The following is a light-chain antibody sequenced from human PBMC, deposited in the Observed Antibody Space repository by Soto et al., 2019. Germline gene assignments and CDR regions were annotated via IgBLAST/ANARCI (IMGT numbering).Light chain of an antibody. Sequence: DIRMTQSPSTLSASVGDRVTITCRASQSISSWLAWYQQKPGKAPKLLIYEASSSQIGVPPRFSGSGFGTEFPLTISSLQPDDFATYYCQHYKESSTFGQGTRLEIK. J-gene: IGKJ1*01. CDR3: QHYKESST. CDR1: QSISSW. V-gene: IGKV1-5*03. CDR2: EAS.